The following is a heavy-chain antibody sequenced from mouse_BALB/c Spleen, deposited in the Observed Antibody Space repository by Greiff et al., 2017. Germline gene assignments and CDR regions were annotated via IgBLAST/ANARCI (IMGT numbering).Heavy chain of an antibody. CDR3: ARIITTATYWYFDV. D-gene: IGHD1-2*01. V-gene: IGHV5-6-3*01. Sequence: EVKLMESGGGLVQPGGSLKLSCAASGFTFSSYGMSWVRQTPDKRLELVATINSNGGSTYYPDSVKGRFTISRDNAKNTLYLQMSSLKSEDTAMYYCARIITTATYWYFDVWGAGTTVTVSS. CDR2: INSNGGST. CDR1: GFTFSSYG. J-gene: IGHJ1*01.